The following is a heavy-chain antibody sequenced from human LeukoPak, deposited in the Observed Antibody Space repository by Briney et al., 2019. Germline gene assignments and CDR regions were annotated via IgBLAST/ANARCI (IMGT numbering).Heavy chain of an antibody. CDR1: GVTVSSNY. V-gene: IGHV3-53*01. D-gene: IGHD3-22*01. Sequence: GGPLRPSCAASGVTVSSNYMSWVRKAPGKGLEWVSVFYSGGSTYYADSVKGRFTISRDNSKNTLYLQMNSRGAEDTAVYYCARGNFYGSSGWFAFDIWGQGTVVTVSS. CDR2: FYSGGST. J-gene: IGHJ3*02. CDR3: ARGNFYGSSGWFAFDI.